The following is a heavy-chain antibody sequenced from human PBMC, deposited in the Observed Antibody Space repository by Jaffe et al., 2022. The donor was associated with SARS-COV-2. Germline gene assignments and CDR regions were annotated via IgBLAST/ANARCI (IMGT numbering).Heavy chain of an antibody. D-gene: IGHD2-2*03. CDR2: INAGNGNT. J-gene: IGHJ4*02. CDR1: GYTFTSYA. Sequence: QVQLVQSGAEVKKPGASVKVSCKASGYTFTSYAMHWVRQAPGQRLEWMGWINAGNGNTKYSQKFQGRVTITRDTSASTAYMELSSLRSEDTAVYYCARGDGYCSSTSCQEWFTFWGQGTLVTVSS. V-gene: IGHV1-3*01. CDR3: ARGDGYCSSTSCQEWFTF.